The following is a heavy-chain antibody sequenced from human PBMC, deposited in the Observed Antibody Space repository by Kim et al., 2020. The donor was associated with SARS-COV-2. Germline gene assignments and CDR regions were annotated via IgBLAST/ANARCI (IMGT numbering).Heavy chain of an antibody. Sequence: GGSLRLSCTASGLSFGNFDMHWVRQAPGKGLEWVAFITDTGGKKYYAESLKGRFTISRDSSKNTLYLQMNSLRAEDTAVYYCAKDKTYFMSTFGGESGGLDVWGQGTTVTVSS. CDR1: GLSFGNFD. CDR3: AKDKTYFMSTFGGESGGLDV. CDR2: ITDTGGKK. D-gene: IGHD3-16*01. J-gene: IGHJ6*02. V-gene: IGHV3-30*02.